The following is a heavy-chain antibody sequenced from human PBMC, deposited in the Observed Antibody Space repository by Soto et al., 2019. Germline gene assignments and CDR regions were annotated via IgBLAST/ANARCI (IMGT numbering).Heavy chain of an antibody. CDR1: GGSISSGGTGSY. Sequence: QVQLQESGPGLVKPSQTLSLTCTVSGGSISSGGTGSYWTWIRQLPGKGLEWIGYIYYTGNTYYNPSHKSRPTISIDTSENQFSLKLTSVTAADTAVYFCASGHDAYKVRYWGQGTLVTVSS. D-gene: IGHD1-1*01. CDR3: ASGHDAYKVRY. CDR2: IYYTGNT. V-gene: IGHV4-31*03. J-gene: IGHJ4*02.